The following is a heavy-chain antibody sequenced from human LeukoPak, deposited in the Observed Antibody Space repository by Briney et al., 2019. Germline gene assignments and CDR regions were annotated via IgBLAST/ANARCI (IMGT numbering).Heavy chain of an antibody. V-gene: IGHV3-49*03. D-gene: IGHD1-26*01. CDR1: GFTFGDYA. J-gene: IGHJ4*02. Sequence: PGGSLRLSCTASGFTFGDYAMSWFRQAPGKGLEWVGFIRSKAYGGTTEYAASVKGRFTISRDDSKSIAYLQMNSLKTEDTAVYYCTRDGSGSYGLRAYFDYWGQGTLATVSS. CDR2: IRSKAYGGTT. CDR3: TRDGSGSYGLRAYFDY.